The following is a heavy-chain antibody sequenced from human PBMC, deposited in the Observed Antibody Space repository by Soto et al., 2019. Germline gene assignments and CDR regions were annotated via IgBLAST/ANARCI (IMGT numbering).Heavy chain of an antibody. V-gene: IGHV2-5*02. CDR1: GFSLSTSGVG. J-gene: IGHJ4*02. CDR2: IYWDDDK. Sequence: QITLKESGPTLVKPTQTLTLTCTFSGFSLSTSGVGVGWIRQPPGQALEWLALIYWDDDKRYSPSLKNRLTITEDSSKSQVVLTMTHMDPVDTRTDYCAHRTPFLSPTNWNYGYFDFWGQGTLVTVSS. CDR3: AHRTPFLSPTNWNYGYFDF. D-gene: IGHD1-7*01.